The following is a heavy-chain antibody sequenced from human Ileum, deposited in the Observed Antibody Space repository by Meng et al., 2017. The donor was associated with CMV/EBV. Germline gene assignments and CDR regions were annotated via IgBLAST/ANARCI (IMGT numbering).Heavy chain of an antibody. D-gene: IGHD3-10*01. Sequence: QVQLQQGGGGLLKPSEPLSLTFAVFGGSFTDYYWTWFRQSPGKGLEWIGENTHSGRAYYSSSLTGRATISVDMSKYQFSLKLPSVTAADTAIYYCARGLASGWPDYWGQGTLVTVSS. V-gene: IGHV4-34*01. J-gene: IGHJ4*02. CDR3: ARGLASGWPDY. CDR2: NTHSGRA. CDR1: GGSFTDYY.